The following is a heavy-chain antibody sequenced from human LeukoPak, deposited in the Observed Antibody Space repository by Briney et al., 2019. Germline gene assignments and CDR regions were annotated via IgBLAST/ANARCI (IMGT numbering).Heavy chain of an antibody. D-gene: IGHD2-15*01. CDR3: ATFCSGGDCYSFAP. CDR2: IIGSGGNT. CDR1: GLTFSKSA. J-gene: IGHJ5*02. Sequence: PGGSLRLSCAASGLTFSKSALTWVRQAPGKGLEWVSTIIGSGGNTDYADSVKGRFTISRDNSKDTLFLQMDSLRVEDTAVYYCATFCSGGDCYSFAPWGQGTLVTVSS. V-gene: IGHV3-23*01.